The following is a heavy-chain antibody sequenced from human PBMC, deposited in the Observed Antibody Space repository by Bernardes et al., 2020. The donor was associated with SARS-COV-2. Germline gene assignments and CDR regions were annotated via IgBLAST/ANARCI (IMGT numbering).Heavy chain of an antibody. Sequence: GGSLRLSCAASGFTLRSSALNWVRQAPGPGLAWVSVLGPGGPIYYADSVKGRFTISRDNSKNTLYLQMSNLRAEDTALYYCAKYRSTSGRNYGLDVWGQGTTVTVS. V-gene: IGHV3-23*01. D-gene: IGHD2-2*01. CDR3: AKYRSTSGRNYGLDV. CDR2: LGPGGPI. CDR1: GFTLRSSA. J-gene: IGHJ6*02.